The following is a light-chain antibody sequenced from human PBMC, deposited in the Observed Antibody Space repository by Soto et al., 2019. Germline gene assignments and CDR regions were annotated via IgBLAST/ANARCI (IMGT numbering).Light chain of an antibody. CDR1: SGSVSTSDY. CDR2: NTN. V-gene: IGLV8-61*01. CDR3: VLYVGSGIVV. J-gene: IGLJ2*01. Sequence: QTVVTQEPSLSVSPGRTVTLTCGLSSGSVSTSDYPSWYQQTPGQAPCTLIYNTNTRSSGVPDRFSGSILGNKAALTITGAQADDESDYYCVLYVGSGIVVFGGGTKLTVL.